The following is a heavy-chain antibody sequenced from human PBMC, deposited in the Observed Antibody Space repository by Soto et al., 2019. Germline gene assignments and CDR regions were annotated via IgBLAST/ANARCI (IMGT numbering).Heavy chain of an antibody. CDR3: AIPRGGGSYSPFDY. CDR2: ISGRGGST. J-gene: IGHJ4*02. CDR1: GFTFSSYA. Sequence: EVQLLESGGGLVQPGGSLRLSCAASGFTFSSYAMSWVRQAPGKGLEWVSAISGRGGSTYYADSVKGRFTISRDNSKNTLYLQMNSLRAEDTAVYYCAIPRGGGSYSPFDYWGQGTLVTVSS. D-gene: IGHD1-26*01. V-gene: IGHV3-23*01.